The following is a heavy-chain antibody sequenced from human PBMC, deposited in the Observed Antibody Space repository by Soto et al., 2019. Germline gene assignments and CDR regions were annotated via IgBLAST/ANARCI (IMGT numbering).Heavy chain of an antibody. CDR3: AKDMKYSSSSSLYYYYYGMDV. CDR2: ISYDGSNK. Sequence: GGSLRLSCAASGFTFSSYGMHWVRQAPGKGLEWVAVISYDGSNKYYADSVKGRFTISRDNSKNTLYLQMNSLRAEDTAVYYCAKDMKYSSSSSLYYYYYGMDVWGQGTTVTVSS. J-gene: IGHJ6*02. D-gene: IGHD6-6*01. CDR1: GFTFSSYG. V-gene: IGHV3-30*18.